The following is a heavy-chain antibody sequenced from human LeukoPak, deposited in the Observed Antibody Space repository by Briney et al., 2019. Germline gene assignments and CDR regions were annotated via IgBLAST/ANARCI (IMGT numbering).Heavy chain of an antibody. CDR1: GFTVSSNY. CDR2: IYSGGST. D-gene: IGHD3-22*01. Sequence: TGGSLRLSCAASGFTVSSNYMSWVRQAPGKGLEWVSVIYSGGSTYYADSVKGRFTISRDNSKNTLYLQMNSLRAEDTAVYYCARAKAPDYYDSSGYYPPFYFDYWGQGTLVTVSS. CDR3: ARAKAPDYYDSSGYYPPFYFDY. J-gene: IGHJ4*02. V-gene: IGHV3-66*01.